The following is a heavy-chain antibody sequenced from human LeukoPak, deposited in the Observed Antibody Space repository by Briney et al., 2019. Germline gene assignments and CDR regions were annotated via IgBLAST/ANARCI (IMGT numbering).Heavy chain of an antibody. V-gene: IGHV4-59*12. Sequence: SETLSLTCTVSGGSISSYYWSWIRQPPGKGLEWIGYIYYSGSTNYNPSLKSRVTISVDTSKNQFSLKLSSVTAADTAVYYCARDALGGVGTVDYWGQGTLVTVSS. D-gene: IGHD3-16*01. CDR2: IYYSGST. J-gene: IGHJ4*02. CDR1: GGSISSYY. CDR3: ARDALGGVGTVDY.